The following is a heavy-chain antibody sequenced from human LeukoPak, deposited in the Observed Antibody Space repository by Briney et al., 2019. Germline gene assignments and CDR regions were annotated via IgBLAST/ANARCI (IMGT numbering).Heavy chain of an antibody. D-gene: IGHD3-10*01. J-gene: IGHJ4*02. CDR3: ARTNTFSTYYYGSGSKPLHY. CDR2: IYYSGST. Sequence: SETLSLTCTVSGGSISYYYWSWIRQPPGKGLEWIGYIYYSGSTNYNPSLKSRVTISVATSKNQFSLKLNSVTAADMAVYYCARTNTFSTYYYGSGSKPLHYWGQGTLVTVSS. CDR1: GGSISYYY. V-gene: IGHV4-59*01.